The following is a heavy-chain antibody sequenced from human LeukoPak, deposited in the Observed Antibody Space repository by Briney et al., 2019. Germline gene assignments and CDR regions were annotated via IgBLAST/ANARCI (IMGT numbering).Heavy chain of an antibody. J-gene: IGHJ4*02. D-gene: IGHD4-17*01. CDR3: AKGPTVSFFDY. Sequence: GGSLRLSCAASGFTFSSYGMHWVRQAPGKGLEWVAVISYDGSNKYYADSVKGRFTISRDNSKNTLYLQMNSLRAEDTAVYYCAKGPTVSFFDYWGQGTLVTVSS. CDR1: GFTFSSYG. V-gene: IGHV3-30*18. CDR2: ISYDGSNK.